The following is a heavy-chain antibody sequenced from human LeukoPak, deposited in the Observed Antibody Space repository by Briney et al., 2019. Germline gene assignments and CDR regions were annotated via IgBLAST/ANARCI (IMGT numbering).Heavy chain of an antibody. CDR1: GGSIRSSYYY. D-gene: IGHD3-22*01. Sequence: PSETLSLTCTVSGGSIRSSYYYWGWIRQPPGKGLEWIGSIYDSGSTNYNPSLKSRVTISVDTSKNQFSLKLSSVTAADTAVYYCARGLVITTVWFDPWGQGTLVTVSS. J-gene: IGHJ5*02. CDR3: ARGLVITTVWFDP. V-gene: IGHV4-39*07. CDR2: IYDSGST.